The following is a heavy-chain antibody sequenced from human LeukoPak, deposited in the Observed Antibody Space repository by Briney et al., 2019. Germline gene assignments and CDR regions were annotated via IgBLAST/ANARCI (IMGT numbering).Heavy chain of an antibody. CDR3: TTDYYYDSSGYYWRRDY. Sequence: GGSLRLSCAASGFTFSSSAMSWVRQVPGKGLEWVGRIKSKTDGGTTDYAAPVKGRFTISRDDSKNTLYLQMNSLKTEDTAVYYCTTDYYYDSSGYYWRRDYWGQGTLVTVSS. D-gene: IGHD3-22*01. J-gene: IGHJ4*02. CDR2: IKSKTDGGTT. V-gene: IGHV3-15*01. CDR1: GFTFSSSA.